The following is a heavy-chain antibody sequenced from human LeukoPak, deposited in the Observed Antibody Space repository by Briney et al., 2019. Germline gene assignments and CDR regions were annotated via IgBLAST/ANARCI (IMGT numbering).Heavy chain of an antibody. V-gene: IGHV4-59*01. CDR2: IYYSGST. Sequence: PSETLSLTCIVSDASISGYYWSWIRQPPGKGLEWIGYIYYSGSTNYNPSLKSRVTISVDTSKNQFSLKLSSVTAADTAVYYCSSGYYWTFDYWGQGTLVTVSS. CDR1: DASISGYY. D-gene: IGHD3-22*01. J-gene: IGHJ4*02. CDR3: SSGYYWTFDY.